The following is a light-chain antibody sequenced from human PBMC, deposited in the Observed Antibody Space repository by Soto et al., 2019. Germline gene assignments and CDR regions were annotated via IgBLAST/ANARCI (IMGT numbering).Light chain of an antibody. CDR2: EVV. CDR1: KNDVGFCDF. V-gene: IGLV2-8*01. Sequence: QSVLTQPSSASGSPGQSVTISCTGTKNDVGFCDFVSWYQHHPGKAPRLIIYEVVQRPSGVPDRFSGSKSGNTASLTVSGLQAADEADYFCKSYAGSNTYVFGSGTKVTVL. CDR3: KSYAGSNTYV. J-gene: IGLJ1*01.